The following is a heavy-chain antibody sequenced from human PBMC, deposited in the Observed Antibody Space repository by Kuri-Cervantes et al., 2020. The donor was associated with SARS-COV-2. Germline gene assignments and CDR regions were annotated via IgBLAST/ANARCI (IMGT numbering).Heavy chain of an antibody. CDR3: ARDPVTPGYYYYYGMDV. CDR1: GFTFSSYA. CDR2: ISYDGSNK. V-gene: IGHV3-30-3*01. J-gene: IGHJ6*02. D-gene: IGHD4-23*01. Sequence: GESLKISCAASGFTFSSYAMHWARQAPGKGLEWVAVISYDGSNKYYADSVKGRFTISRDNSKNTLYLQMNSLRAEDTAVYYCARDPVTPGYYYYYGMDVWGQGTTVTVSS.